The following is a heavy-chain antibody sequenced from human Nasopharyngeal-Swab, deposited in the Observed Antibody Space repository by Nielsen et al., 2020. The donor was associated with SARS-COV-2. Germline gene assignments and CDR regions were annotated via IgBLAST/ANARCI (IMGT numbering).Heavy chain of an antibody. CDR2: IDPSDSYT. V-gene: IGHV5-10-1*01. J-gene: IGHJ5*01. D-gene: IGHD2-2*01. Sequence: VRQMPGQGLQWMGRIDPSDSYTKYSPSFEGHVTFAADKSIGTVYLQWSSLRASDTAMYYCARLPYSSTSYYALDSWGQGTLVTVSS. CDR3: ARLPYSSTSYYALDS.